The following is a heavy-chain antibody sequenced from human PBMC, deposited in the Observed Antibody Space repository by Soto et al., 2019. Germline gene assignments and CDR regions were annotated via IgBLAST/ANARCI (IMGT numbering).Heavy chain of an antibody. CDR3: ARRDYGDYVDQTAFDI. CDR2: IYYSGST. V-gene: IGHV4-59*08. J-gene: IGHJ3*02. Sequence: QVQLQESGPGLVKPSETLSLTCTVSGGSISSYYWSWIRQRPGKGLEWMGYIYYSGSTNYNPSLNSRLPISVDTSNNQCSLKLSSVPAADTAVYCCARRDYGDYVDQTAFDIWGPGTMVTVSS. D-gene: IGHD4-17*01. CDR1: GGSISSYY.